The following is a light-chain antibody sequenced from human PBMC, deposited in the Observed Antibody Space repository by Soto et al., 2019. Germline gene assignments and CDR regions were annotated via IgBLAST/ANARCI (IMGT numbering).Light chain of an antibody. CDR3: QQYYSWPLT. Sequence: ETVMTQSPATLSVSPGERATLSCRASQSVCTSLAWYQQKPGQAPRVLMYGASSRATGVPGRFSGSGSATEFTLTISSLQSEDFAVYYCQQYYSWPLTFGGGTKVEI. V-gene: IGKV3-15*01. J-gene: IGKJ4*01. CDR2: GAS. CDR1: QSVCTS.